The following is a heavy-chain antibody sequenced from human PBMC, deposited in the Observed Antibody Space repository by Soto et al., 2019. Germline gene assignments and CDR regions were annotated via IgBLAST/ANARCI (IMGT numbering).Heavy chain of an antibody. CDR3: AKELTLRYFDWLLEATEQFDY. Sequence: EVQLLESGGGLVQPGGSLRLSCAASGFTFSSYAMSWVRQAPGKGLEWVSAISGSGGSTYYADSVKGRFTISRDTSKNTLYLQMNSLRAEDTAVYYCAKELTLRYFDWLLEATEQFDYWGQGTLVTVSS. V-gene: IGHV3-23*01. J-gene: IGHJ4*02. D-gene: IGHD3-9*01. CDR2: ISGSGGST. CDR1: GFTFSSYA.